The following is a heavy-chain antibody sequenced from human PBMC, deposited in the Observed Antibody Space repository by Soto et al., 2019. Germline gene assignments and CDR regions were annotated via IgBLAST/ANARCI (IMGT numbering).Heavy chain of an antibody. CDR3: ARRYCSSTSCYNWFDP. CDR1: GGSISSYY. V-gene: IGHV4-59*08. J-gene: IGHJ5*02. CDR2: IYYSGST. Sequence: QVQLQESGPGLVKPSETLSLTCTVSGGSISSYYWSWIRQPPGKGLEWIGYIYYSGSTNYNPSLKSRVTISVDTSKNQFSLKLSSVTAADTAVYYCARRYCSSTSCYNWFDPCGQGTLVTVSS. D-gene: IGHD2-2*01.